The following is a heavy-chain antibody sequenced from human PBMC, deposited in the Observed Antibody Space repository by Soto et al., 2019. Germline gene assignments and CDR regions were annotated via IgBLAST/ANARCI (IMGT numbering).Heavy chain of an antibody. D-gene: IGHD2-2*02. CDR3: ARDPIVVVPAAISRRYYYSGMDV. CDR1: GFTFSSYG. J-gene: IGHJ6*02. CDR2: IWYDGSNK. V-gene: IGHV3-33*01. Sequence: GGSLRLSCAASGFTFSSYGMHWVRQAPGKGLEWVAVIWYDGSNKYYADSVKGRFTISRDNSKNTLYLQMNSLRAEDTAVYYCARDPIVVVPAAISRRYYYSGMDVWGQGTTVTVSS.